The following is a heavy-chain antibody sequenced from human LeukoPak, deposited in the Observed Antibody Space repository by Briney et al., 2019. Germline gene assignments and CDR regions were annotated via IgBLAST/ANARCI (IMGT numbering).Heavy chain of an antibody. Sequence: GGSLRLSCAASGFTFDDYAMHWVRHAPGKGLEWVSGISWNSGSIGYADSVKGRFTISRDNAKNSLYLQMNSLRAEDTALYYCAKDIRGSEAYWGQGTLVTVSS. CDR3: AKDIRGSEAY. J-gene: IGHJ4*02. CDR1: GFTFDDYA. V-gene: IGHV3-9*01. D-gene: IGHD3-16*01. CDR2: ISWNSGSI.